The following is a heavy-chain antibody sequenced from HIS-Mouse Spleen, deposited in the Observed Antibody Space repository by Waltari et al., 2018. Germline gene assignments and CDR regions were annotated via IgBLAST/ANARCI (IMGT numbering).Heavy chain of an antibody. CDR1: GGSISSSSYY. CDR2: IYYSGST. J-gene: IGHJ2*01. Sequence: QLQLQESGPGLVKPSETLSLTSTVSGGSISSSSYYWGWIRQPPGKGREWIGRIYYSGSTYYNPSLKSRVTISVDTSKNQFSLKLSSVTAADTAVYYCARAVAHYYDSSGYYYWYFDLWGRGTLVTVSS. CDR3: ARAVAHYYDSSGYYYWYFDL. V-gene: IGHV4-39*07. D-gene: IGHD3-22*01.